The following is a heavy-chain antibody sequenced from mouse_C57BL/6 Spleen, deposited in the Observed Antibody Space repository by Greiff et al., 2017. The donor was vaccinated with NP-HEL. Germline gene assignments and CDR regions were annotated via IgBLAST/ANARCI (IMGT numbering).Heavy chain of an antibody. V-gene: IGHV1-7*01. CDR3: ARGYYDWYFDV. D-gene: IGHD2-1*01. CDR1: GYTFTSYW. J-gene: IGHJ1*03. Sequence: QVHVKQSGAELAKPGASVKLSCKASGYTFTSYWMHWVKQRPGQGLEWIGYINPSSGYTKYNQKFKDKATLTADKSSSTAYMQLSSLTYEDSAVYYCARGYYDWYFDVWGTGTTVTVSS. CDR2: INPSSGYT.